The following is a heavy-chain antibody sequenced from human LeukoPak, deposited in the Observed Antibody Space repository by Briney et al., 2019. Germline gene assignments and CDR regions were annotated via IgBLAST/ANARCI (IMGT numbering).Heavy chain of an antibody. CDR3: ANSWSLPHNPI. CDR1: GGSISKSQSY. Sequence: PSETLSLTCSVSGGSISKSQSYWGWLRQPPGKGLEWSGTAYYSGTSFQNLSLKGLVFIVVDTPRKQLSLRLSSVASTVTAVDYSANSWSLPHNPIWGSEPTVMVSS. CDR2: AYYSGTS. D-gene: IGHD2-15*01. J-gene: IGHJ6*04. V-gene: IGHV4-39*07.